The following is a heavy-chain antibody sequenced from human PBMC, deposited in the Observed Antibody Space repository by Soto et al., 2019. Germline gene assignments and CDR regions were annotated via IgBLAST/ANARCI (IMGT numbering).Heavy chain of an antibody. CDR3: ARAASGDFDY. CDR2: IYYSGST. V-gene: IGHV4-61*01. J-gene: IGHJ4*02. D-gene: IGHD2-15*01. Sequence: SETLSLTCTVSGGSVSSGSYYWSWIRQPPGKGLEWIGYIYYSGSTNYNPSLKSRVTISVDTSKNQFSLKLSSVTAADTAVYYCARAASGDFDYWGQGPLATVSS. CDR1: GGSVSSGSYY.